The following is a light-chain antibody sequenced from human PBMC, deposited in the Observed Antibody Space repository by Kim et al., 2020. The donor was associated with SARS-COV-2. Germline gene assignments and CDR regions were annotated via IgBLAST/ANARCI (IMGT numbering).Light chain of an antibody. Sequence: EIVLTQSPGILSLSPGERATLSCRASQSVNNNYLAWYQQKPGQAPRVLIYGASSRATGIPDRFSGSGSGTDFTLTIGRLEPEDFAVYYCHQYGSSTETFGQGTKVDIK. V-gene: IGKV3-20*01. CDR1: QSVNNNY. J-gene: IGKJ1*01. CDR3: HQYGSSTET. CDR2: GAS.